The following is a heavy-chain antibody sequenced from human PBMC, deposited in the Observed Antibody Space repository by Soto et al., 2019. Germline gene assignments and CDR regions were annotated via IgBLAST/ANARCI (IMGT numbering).Heavy chain of an antibody. CDR1: GGSISSGGYY. D-gene: IGHD6-13*01. J-gene: IGHJ6*02. CDR2: IYYSGST. Sequence: QVQLQESGPGLVKPSQTLSLTCTVSGGSISSGGYYWSWIRQHPGKGLEWIGYIYYSGSTYYNPSLKSRVTISVDTSKNQFSVKLSSVTAADTAVYYWAVEGYSSSWGDYGMDVWGQGTTVTVSS. V-gene: IGHV4-31*03. CDR3: AVEGYSSSWGDYGMDV.